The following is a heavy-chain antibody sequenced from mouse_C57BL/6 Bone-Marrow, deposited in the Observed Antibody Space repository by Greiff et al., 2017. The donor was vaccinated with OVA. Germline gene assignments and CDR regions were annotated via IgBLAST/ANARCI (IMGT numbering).Heavy chain of an antibody. Sequence: DVMLVESGGGLVKPGGSLKLSCAASGFTFSSYAMSWVRQTPEKRLEWVATISDGGSYTYYPDNVKGRFTISRDNAKNNLYLQMSHLKSEDTAMYYCARDCLLWLRLWDYYAMDYWGQGTSVTVSS. CDR1: GFTFSSYA. CDR2: ISDGGSYT. J-gene: IGHJ4*01. D-gene: IGHD2-2*01. V-gene: IGHV5-4*01. CDR3: ARDCLLWLRLWDYYAMDY.